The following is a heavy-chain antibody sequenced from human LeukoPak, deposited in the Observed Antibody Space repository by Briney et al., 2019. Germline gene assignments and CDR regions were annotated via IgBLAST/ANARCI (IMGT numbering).Heavy chain of an antibody. Sequence: SETLSLTCTVSGGSISSGDYYWSWIRQPPGKGLEWIGYIYYSGSTYYNPSLKSRVTISVDTSKNQFSLKLSSVTAADTAVYYCARAFRQLLSFWFDPWGQGTLVTVSS. CDR3: ARAFRQLLSFWFDP. J-gene: IGHJ5*02. CDR1: GGSISSGDYY. CDR2: IYYSGST. D-gene: IGHD2-2*01. V-gene: IGHV4-30-4*01.